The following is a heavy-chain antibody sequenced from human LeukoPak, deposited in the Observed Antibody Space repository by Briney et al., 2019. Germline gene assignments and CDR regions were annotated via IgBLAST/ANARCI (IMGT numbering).Heavy chain of an antibody. Sequence: ASVKVSCKASGYTFTSYDINWVRQATGQGLEWMGWISAYNGNTNYAQKLQGRVTMTTDTSTSTAYMELRSLRSDDTAVYYCARNEQWQDYFDYWGQGTLVTVSS. CDR1: GYTFTSYD. CDR2: ISAYNGNT. V-gene: IGHV1-18*01. J-gene: IGHJ4*02. CDR3: ARNEQWQDYFDY. D-gene: IGHD6-19*01.